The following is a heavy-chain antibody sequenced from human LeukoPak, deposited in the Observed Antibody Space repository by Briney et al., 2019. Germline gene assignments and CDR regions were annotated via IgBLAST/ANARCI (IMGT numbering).Heavy chain of an antibody. CDR1: GFTFSRHW. Sequence: GGSLRRSCAASGFTFSRHWMSWVRKAPGKGLERVAHMNQDGSAIYSIDSVKGRFTISRDNDKNSLYLQMTGLTVADTAVYYSARTVPGYPDDYFDYWGQGTLVTVSS. V-gene: IGHV3-7*01. J-gene: IGHJ4*02. CDR3: ARTVPGYPDDYFDY. CDR2: MNQDGSAI. D-gene: IGHD3-9*01.